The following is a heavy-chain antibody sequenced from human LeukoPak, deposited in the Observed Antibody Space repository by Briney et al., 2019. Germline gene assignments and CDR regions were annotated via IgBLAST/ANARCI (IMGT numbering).Heavy chain of an antibody. CDR2: ISGSGGNT. CDR3: AKGPYSGFS. D-gene: IGHD1-26*01. J-gene: IGHJ5*02. V-gene: IGHV3-23*01. CDR1: GFTFSNYG. Sequence: GGSLRLSCAASGFTFSNYGMNWVRQAPGKGLEWVSAISGSGGNTYYADSVKGRFTISRDNSKNTLYLQMNSLRAEDTAVYYCAKGPYSGFSWGQGTLVTVSS.